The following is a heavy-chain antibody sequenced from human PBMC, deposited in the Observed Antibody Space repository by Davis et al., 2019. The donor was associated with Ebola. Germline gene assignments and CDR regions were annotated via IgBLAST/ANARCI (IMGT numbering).Heavy chain of an antibody. Sequence: GESLKISCAASGFTFSSYWMSWVRQAPGKGLEWVANIKQDGSEKYYVDSVKGRFTISRDNSKNTLYVQMNSLRAEDTAVYYCTIATSSSWYVRWGQGTLVTVSS. CDR2: IKQDGSEK. D-gene: IGHD6-13*01. CDR1: GFTFSSYW. J-gene: IGHJ4*02. CDR3: TIATSSSWYVR. V-gene: IGHV3-7*01.